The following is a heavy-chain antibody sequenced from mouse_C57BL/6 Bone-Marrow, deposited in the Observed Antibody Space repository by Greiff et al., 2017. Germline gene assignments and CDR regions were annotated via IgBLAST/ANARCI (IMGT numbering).Heavy chain of an antibody. J-gene: IGHJ2*01. D-gene: IGHD4-1*01. CDR2: ISSGGSYT. V-gene: IGHV5-6*01. Sequence: VHLVESGGDLVKPGGSLKLSCAASGFTFSSYGMSWVRQTPDKRLEWVATISSGGSYTYYPDSVKGRFTISRDNAKNTLYLQMSSLNSEDTAMYYCARRGWDDYWGQGTTLTVSS. CDR3: ARRGWDDY. CDR1: GFTFSSYG.